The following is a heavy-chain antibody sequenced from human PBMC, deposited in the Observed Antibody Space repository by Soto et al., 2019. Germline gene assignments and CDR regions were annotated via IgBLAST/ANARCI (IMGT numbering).Heavy chain of an antibody. CDR3: ARGRAYYDSSGYYY. J-gene: IGHJ4*02. D-gene: IGHD3-22*01. CDR2: INHSGST. CDR1: GGSFSGYY. Sequence: PSETLSLTCAVYGGSFSGYYWSWIRQPPGKGLEWIGEINHSGSTNYNPSLKSRVTISVDTSKNQFSLKLSSVTAADTAVYYCARGRAYYDSSGYYYWGQGTLVTVSS. V-gene: IGHV4-34*01.